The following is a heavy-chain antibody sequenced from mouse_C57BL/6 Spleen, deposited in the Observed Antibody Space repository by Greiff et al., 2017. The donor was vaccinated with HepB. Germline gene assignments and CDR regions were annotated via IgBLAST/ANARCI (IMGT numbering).Heavy chain of an antibody. V-gene: IGHV1-81*01. D-gene: IGHD2-2*01. CDR2: IYPRSGNT. Sequence: LQESGAELARPGASVKLSCKASGYTFTSYGISWVKQRTGQGLEWIGEIYPRSGNTYYNEKFKGKATLTADKSSSTAYMELRSLTSEDSAVYFCARSTMVTTGFAYWGQGTLVTVSA. CDR3: ARSTMVTTGFAY. CDR1: GYTFTSYG. J-gene: IGHJ3*01.